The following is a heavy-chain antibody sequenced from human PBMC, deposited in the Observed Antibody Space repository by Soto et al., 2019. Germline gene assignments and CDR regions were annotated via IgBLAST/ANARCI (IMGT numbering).Heavy chain of an antibody. V-gene: IGHV3-74*01. CDR2: INSDGSST. D-gene: IGHD6-19*01. CDR3: AREWLVPGDWFDP. CDR1: GFTFSSYW. Sequence: GSLRLSCAASGFTFSSYWMHWVRQAPGKGLVWVSRINSDGSSTSYADSVKGRFTISRDNAKNTLYLQMNSLRAEDTAVYYCAREWLVPGDWFDPWGQGTLVTVSS. J-gene: IGHJ5*02.